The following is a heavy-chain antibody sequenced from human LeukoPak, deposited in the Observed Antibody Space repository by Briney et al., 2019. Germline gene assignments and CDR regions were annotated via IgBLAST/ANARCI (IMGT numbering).Heavy chain of an antibody. D-gene: IGHD6-19*01. CDR1: GGSFSGYY. CDR2: INHSGST. CDR3: ARVRSGAWLPFDY. V-gene: IGHV4-34*01. Sequence: SETLSLTCAVYGGSFSGYYWSWIRQPPGKGLEWIGEINHSGSTNYNPSLKSRLTMSVDTSKNQFSLKLSSVTAADTAVYYCARVRSGAWLPFDYWGQGTLVTVSS. J-gene: IGHJ4*02.